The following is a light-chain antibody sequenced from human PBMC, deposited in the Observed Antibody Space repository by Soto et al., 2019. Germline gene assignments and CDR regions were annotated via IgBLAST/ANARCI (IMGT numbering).Light chain of an antibody. CDR1: SSDVGSYNS. CDR3: SSFTSSSSYV. V-gene: IGLV2-14*03. Sequence: QSALIQPPSVSGSPGQSIAISCTGTSSDVGSYNSVSWYQQYPGKAPTLMIHDVSDRPSGVSNRFSGSKSGNTASLTISGLQAEDEADYYCSSFTSSSSYVFGSGTKVTVL. CDR2: DVS. J-gene: IGLJ1*01.